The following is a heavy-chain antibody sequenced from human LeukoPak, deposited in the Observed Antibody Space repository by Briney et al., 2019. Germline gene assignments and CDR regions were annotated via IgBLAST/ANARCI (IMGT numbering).Heavy chain of an antibody. V-gene: IGHV1-2*02. Sequence: ASVKVSCKASGYTFTGYYMHWVRQAPGQGLEWMGWINPNSGGTNYAQKFQGRVTMTRDTSISTAYMELSRLRSDDTAVYYCARDGGYCSGGSCYSGHWFDPWGQGTLVTVSS. CDR1: GYTFTGYY. CDR2: INPNSGGT. D-gene: IGHD2-15*01. J-gene: IGHJ5*02. CDR3: ARDGGYCSGGSCYSGHWFDP.